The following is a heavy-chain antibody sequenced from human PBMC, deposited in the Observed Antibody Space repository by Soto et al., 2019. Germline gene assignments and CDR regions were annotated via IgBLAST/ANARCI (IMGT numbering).Heavy chain of an antibody. Sequence: GGSLRLSCVASEFTSDDYAMHWVRQVPGKGLEWVSGIYWYSNRVDYADSVKGRFTTSRDNAKNSLYLQMDYLRTEDTAFYYCVKDLQPGGADYWGQGTLVTVSS. V-gene: IGHV3-9*02. J-gene: IGHJ4*02. CDR2: IYWYSNRV. CDR1: EFTSDDYA. D-gene: IGHD1-1*01. CDR3: VKDLQPGGADY.